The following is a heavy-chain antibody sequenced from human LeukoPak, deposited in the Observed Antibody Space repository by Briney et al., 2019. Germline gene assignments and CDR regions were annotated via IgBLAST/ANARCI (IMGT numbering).Heavy chain of an antibody. D-gene: IGHD3-22*01. J-gene: IGHJ4*02. CDR3: ARGPPTDYYDSSGFYYVFDY. Sequence: SETLSLTCTVSGGSISSYYWSWIRQPPGKGLEWIGYVYYSGSTNYNPSLKSRVTISVDTSKNQFSLKLSSVTAADTAVYFCARGPPTDYYDSSGFYYVFDYWGQGTLVTVSS. CDR1: GGSISSYY. CDR2: VYYSGST. V-gene: IGHV4-59*12.